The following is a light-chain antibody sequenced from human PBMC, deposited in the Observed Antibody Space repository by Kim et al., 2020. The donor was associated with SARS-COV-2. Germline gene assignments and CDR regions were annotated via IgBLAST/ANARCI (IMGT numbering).Light chain of an antibody. Sequence: DIQMTQSPSSLSVSVGDRVTITCRASQGIRNDLAWYQQKPGKAPKLLIYAASTLQSGVPSRFSGSGSGTEFTLTISSLQPEDFATYYCQQLNSYPRGLTFGGGTKVEIK. V-gene: IGKV1-17*01. J-gene: IGKJ4*01. CDR1: QGIRND. CDR3: QQLNSYPRGLT. CDR2: AAS.